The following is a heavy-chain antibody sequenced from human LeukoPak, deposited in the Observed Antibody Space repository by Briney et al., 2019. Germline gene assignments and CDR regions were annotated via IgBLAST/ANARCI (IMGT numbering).Heavy chain of an antibody. D-gene: IGHD6-19*01. J-gene: IGHJ6*03. V-gene: IGHV4-59*01. Sequence: PSETLSLTCTVSGASISSYCWSWIRQPPGKGLEWIEYIYHSGSTNYNPSLKSRVTISVDTSKNHFSLKLTSVTAADTAVYYCATLAVAAIRGPHYYYHYMDVWGKGTTVTVSS. CDR1: GASISSYC. CDR2: IYHSGST. CDR3: ATLAVAAIRGPHYYYHYMDV.